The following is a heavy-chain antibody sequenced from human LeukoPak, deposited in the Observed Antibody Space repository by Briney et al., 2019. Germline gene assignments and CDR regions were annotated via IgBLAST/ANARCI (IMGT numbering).Heavy chain of an antibody. V-gene: IGHV3-30*18. J-gene: IGHJ6*02. D-gene: IGHD7-27*01. CDR3: AKAQLGPGAYGMDV. CDR2: ISYDGSNK. CDR1: GFTFSSYG. Sequence: GGSLRPSCAASGFTFSSYGMHWVRQAPGKGLEWVAVISYDGSNKYYADSVKGRFTISRDNSKNTLYLQMNSLRAEDTAVYYCAKAQLGPGAYGMDVWGQGTTVTVSS.